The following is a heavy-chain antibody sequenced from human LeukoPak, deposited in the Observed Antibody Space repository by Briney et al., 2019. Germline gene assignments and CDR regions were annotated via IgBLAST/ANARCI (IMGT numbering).Heavy chain of an antibody. V-gene: IGHV3-23*01. CDR3: ARDLPDYGDYIEGS. Sequence: GGSLRLSCAASGFTFSSFAMSWVRQAPGKGLEWVSTISGSGGSTNYADSVKGRFTFSRDNSKKTLYLQMNSLRAEDTAVYYCARDLPDYGDYIEGSWGQGTLVTVSS. CDR1: GFTFSSFA. J-gene: IGHJ5*02. D-gene: IGHD4-17*01. CDR2: ISGSGGST.